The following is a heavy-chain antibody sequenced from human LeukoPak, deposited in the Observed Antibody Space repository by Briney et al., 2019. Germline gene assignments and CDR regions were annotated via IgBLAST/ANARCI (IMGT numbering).Heavy chain of an antibody. D-gene: IGHD5-12*01. CDR3: ARLPGIVATIERYFDY. CDR1: GYSFTSYW. J-gene: IGHJ4*02. CDR2: IYPGDSDT. V-gene: IGHV5-51*01. Sequence: GESLKISCKGSGYSFTSYWIGWVRQMPGKGLEWMGIIYPGDSDTRYSPSLQGQVTISADKSISTAYLQWSSLKASDTAMYYCARLPGIVATIERYFDYWGQGTLVTVSS.